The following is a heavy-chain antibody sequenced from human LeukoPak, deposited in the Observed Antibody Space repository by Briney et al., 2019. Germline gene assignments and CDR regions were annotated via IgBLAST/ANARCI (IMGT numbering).Heavy chain of an antibody. J-gene: IGHJ4*02. Sequence: SETLSLTCTVSGVSVSSGGYYWSWIRQHPGKGLEWIGYIYYSGSTYYNPSLKSRLTISVDTSKNQFSLKLSSVTAADTAVYYCARENVDTAMVRPEYYFDYWGQGTLVTVSS. CDR3: ARENVDTAMVRPEYYFDY. CDR1: GVSVSSGGYY. CDR2: IYYSGST. D-gene: IGHD5-18*01. V-gene: IGHV4-31*03.